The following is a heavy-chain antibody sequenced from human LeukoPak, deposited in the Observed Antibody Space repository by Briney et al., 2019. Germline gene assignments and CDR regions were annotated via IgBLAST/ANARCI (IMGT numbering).Heavy chain of an antibody. CDR1: GFTFSSYG. CDR2: ISYDGSNK. Sequence: GGSLRLSCAASGFTFSSYGMHWVRQAPGKGLEWVAIISYDGSNKYYADSVQGRFTISRDNSKNTLYLQMNSLRAEDTAVYYCAKDGVRIAASGLLDNWGQGTLVTVSS. V-gene: IGHV3-30*18. CDR3: AKDGVRIAASGLLDN. D-gene: IGHD6-13*01. J-gene: IGHJ4*02.